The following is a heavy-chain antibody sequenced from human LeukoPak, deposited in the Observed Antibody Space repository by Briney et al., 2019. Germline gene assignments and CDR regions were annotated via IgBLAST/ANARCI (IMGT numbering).Heavy chain of an antibody. CDR3: ARVGELMVYAPHGPDDAFDI. D-gene: IGHD2-8*01. CDR2: INHSGST. CDR1: GGSFSGYY. V-gene: IGHV4-34*01. J-gene: IGHJ3*02. Sequence: SETLSLTCAVYGGSFSGYYWSWIRQPPGKGLEWIGEINHSGSTNYNPSLKSRVTISIDTSKNQFSLKLSSVTAADTAVYYCARVGELMVYAPHGPDDAFDIWGQGTMVTVSS.